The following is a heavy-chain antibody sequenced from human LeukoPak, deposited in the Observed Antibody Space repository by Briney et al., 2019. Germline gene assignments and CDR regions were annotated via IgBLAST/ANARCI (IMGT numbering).Heavy chain of an antibody. CDR1: GGSISSYY. CDR3: ARGSQYYYESGGYYSHDY. CDR2: INHSGSP. J-gene: IGHJ4*02. D-gene: IGHD3-22*01. V-gene: IGHV4-34*01. Sequence: PSETLSLTCTVSGGSISSYYWSWIRQPPGKGLEWIGEINHSGSPSYSPSLKSRVTISVDSSKNQFSLKLSPLTAADTAVYYCARGSQYYYESGGYYSHDYWGQGTLVTVSS.